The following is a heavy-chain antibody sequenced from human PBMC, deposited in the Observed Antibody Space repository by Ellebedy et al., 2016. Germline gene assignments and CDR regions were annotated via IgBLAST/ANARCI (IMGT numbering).Heavy chain of an antibody. V-gene: IGHV1-69*13. CDR1: GGTINSYV. Sequence: SVKVSCXASGGTINSYVINWVRQAPGQGLEWIGGIMPIFGTPNHAQKFQGRVTITADELTTTAYMELSSLRSEDTAVYYCAGGAAQKYQVPGRFYYSYLDVWGNGTTVTVSS. D-gene: IGHD2-2*01. CDR2: IMPIFGTP. J-gene: IGHJ6*03. CDR3: AGGAAQKYQVPGRFYYSYLDV.